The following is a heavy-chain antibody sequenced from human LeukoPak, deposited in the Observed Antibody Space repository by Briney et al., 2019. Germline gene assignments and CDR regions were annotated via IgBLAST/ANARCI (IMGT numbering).Heavy chain of an antibody. CDR3: ARRPDGGNS. J-gene: IGHJ4*02. Sequence: GGSLRLPCAASGFTFSSYAMHWVRQAPGKGLEGVAVISYDGSNNYYADSVKGRFTISRDNSKNTLYLQMNSLRAEDTAVYYCARRPDGGNSWGQGTLVTVSS. CDR2: ISYDGSNN. D-gene: IGHD4-23*01. CDR1: GFTFSSYA. V-gene: IGHV3-30*04.